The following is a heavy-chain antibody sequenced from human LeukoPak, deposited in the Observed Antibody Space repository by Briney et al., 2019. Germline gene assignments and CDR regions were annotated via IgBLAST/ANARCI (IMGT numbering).Heavy chain of an antibody. D-gene: IGHD2-15*01. CDR2: ISSDAITT. Sequence: PGGSLRLSRAASGFTFSTYWMHWVRQAPGRGPVWVSRISSDAITTNYADSVKGRFTVSRDNAKNTLYLQMNSLRDEDTAVYYCARRPCSGGICYPPDYWGQGTLVTVSS. CDR1: GFTFSTYW. CDR3: ARRPCSGGICYPPDY. V-gene: IGHV3-74*01. J-gene: IGHJ4*02.